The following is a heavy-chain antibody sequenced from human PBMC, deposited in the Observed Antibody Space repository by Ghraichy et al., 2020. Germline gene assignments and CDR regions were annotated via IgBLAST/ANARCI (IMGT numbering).Heavy chain of an antibody. CDR3: ARDPDYGDYEFDP. D-gene: IGHD4-17*01. V-gene: IGHV3-21*01. Sequence: GESLNISCAASGFTFSSYSMNWVRQAPGKGLEWVSSISSSSYIYYADSVKGRFTISRDNAKNSLYLQMNSLRAEDTAVYYCARDPDYGDYEFDPWGQGTLVTVSS. CDR1: GFTFSSYS. J-gene: IGHJ5*02. CDR2: ISSSSYI.